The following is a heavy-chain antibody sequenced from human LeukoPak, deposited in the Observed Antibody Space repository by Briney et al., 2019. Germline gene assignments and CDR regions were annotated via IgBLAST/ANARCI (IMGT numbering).Heavy chain of an antibody. V-gene: IGHV4-34*01. D-gene: IGHD6-13*01. Sequence: PSETLSLTCAVYGGSFSGYYWSWIRQPPGKGLEWIGEINHSGSTNYNPSLKSRVTISVDTSKNQFSLKLSSVTAADTAVYYCARAIGYSSSWYGDYYYYYMDVWGKGTTVTVSS. CDR1: GGSFSGYY. CDR3: ARAIGYSSSWYGDYYYYYMDV. CDR2: INHSGST. J-gene: IGHJ6*03.